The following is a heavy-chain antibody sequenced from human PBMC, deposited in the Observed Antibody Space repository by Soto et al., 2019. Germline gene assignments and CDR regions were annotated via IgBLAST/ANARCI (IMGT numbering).Heavy chain of an antibody. CDR3: RRGSFGYHGP. V-gene: IGHV3-49*04. D-gene: IGHD1-26*01. J-gene: IGHJ5*02. CDR2: IRNTPYGGTT. Sequence: PGGSLRLSCNCSGFRFSGHAMTWVRQAPGKGLEWVGFIRNTPYGGTTDYAASVRGRFTISRDDSESIAYLQMNSLKNEDSGVYSCRRGSFGYHGPWGPGTLVTVSS. CDR1: GFRFSGHA.